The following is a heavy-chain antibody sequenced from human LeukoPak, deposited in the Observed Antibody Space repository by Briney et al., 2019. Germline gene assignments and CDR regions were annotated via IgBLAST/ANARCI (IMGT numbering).Heavy chain of an antibody. Sequence: PGRSLRLSCAASGFTFSSYAMHWVRQAPGKGLEWVAVISYDGSNKYYADSVKGRFTISRDNSKNTLYLQMNSLRAEDTAVYYCARGRIVGATRPVPFDYWGQGTLVTVSS. CDR2: ISYDGSNK. D-gene: IGHD1-26*01. J-gene: IGHJ4*02. CDR1: GFTFSSYA. CDR3: ARGRIVGATRPVPFDY. V-gene: IGHV3-30-3*01.